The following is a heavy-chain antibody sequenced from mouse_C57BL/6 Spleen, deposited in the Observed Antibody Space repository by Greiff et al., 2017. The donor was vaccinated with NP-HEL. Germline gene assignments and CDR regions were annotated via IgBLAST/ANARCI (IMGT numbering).Heavy chain of an antibody. J-gene: IGHJ1*03. CDR1: GFTFSDYG. D-gene: IGHD1-1*01. CDR2: ISSGSSTI. Sequence: EVKLVESGGGLVKPGGSLKLSCAASGFTFSDYGMHWVRQAPEKGLEWVAYISSGSSTIYYVDTVKGRFTISRDNAKNTLFLQMTSLRSEDTAMYYCARDYYGSSYRYFDVWGTGTTVTVSS. CDR3: ARDYYGSSYRYFDV. V-gene: IGHV5-17*01.